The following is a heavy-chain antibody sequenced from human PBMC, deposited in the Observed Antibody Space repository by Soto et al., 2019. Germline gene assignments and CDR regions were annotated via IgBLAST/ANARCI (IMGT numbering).Heavy chain of an antibody. V-gene: IGHV1-18*01. Sequence: QVQLVQSGAEVKKPGASVKVSCKASGYTFTSYGISWVRQAPGQGLEWMGWISAYSGNTTYAQKFQGRVTMTTDTTMTTADTGLRSLRSDDTAGSYWATDHSGRPVYWGQGALVTVAS. D-gene: IGHD1-26*01. CDR1: GYTFTSYG. CDR2: ISAYSGNT. CDR3: ATDHSGRPVY. J-gene: IGHJ4*02.